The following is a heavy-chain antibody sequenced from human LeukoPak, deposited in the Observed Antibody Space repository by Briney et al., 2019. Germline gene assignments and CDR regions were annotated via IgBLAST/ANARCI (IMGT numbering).Heavy chain of an antibody. D-gene: IGHD6-25*01. CDR1: GFTFSSYA. Sequence: GGSLRLSCAASGFTFSSYAMSWVRQAPGKGLEWVSAISGSGGSTYYADSVKGRFTISKDSSKTILYLQMNSLRAEDAAVYFCAKGSAAGRPYYFDYWGQGTLVTVSS. CDR2: ISGSGGST. J-gene: IGHJ4*02. CDR3: AKGSAAGRPYYFDY. V-gene: IGHV3-23*01.